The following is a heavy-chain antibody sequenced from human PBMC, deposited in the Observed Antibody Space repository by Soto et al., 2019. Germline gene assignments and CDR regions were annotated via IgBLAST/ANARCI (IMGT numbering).Heavy chain of an antibody. CDR2: ISSSSSYI. D-gene: IGHD2-2*01. J-gene: IGHJ3*02. Sequence: PGGSLRISCAASGLTFSSYSMNWVRKAQGKGLEWVSSISSSSSYIYYADSVKGRFTISRDNAKNSLYLQMNSLRAEDTAVYYFARVRVVVPAAIALDAFDIWGQGTMVTVSS. V-gene: IGHV3-21*01. CDR3: ARVRVVVPAAIALDAFDI. CDR1: GLTFSSYS.